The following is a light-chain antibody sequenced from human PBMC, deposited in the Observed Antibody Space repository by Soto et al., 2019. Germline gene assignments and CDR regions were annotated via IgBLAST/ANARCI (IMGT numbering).Light chain of an antibody. Sequence: VLTQSPATLSLSPGERATLSCRASQTVRGTYLAWYQQKLGQAPRLIIYGASSRATGIPERFSGSGSGTEFNLTISRLEPEDVEMDYCQHYGSSTRTFGQGTKVDI. J-gene: IGKJ1*01. V-gene: IGKV3-20*01. CDR3: QHYGSSTRT. CDR1: QTVRGTY. CDR2: GAS.